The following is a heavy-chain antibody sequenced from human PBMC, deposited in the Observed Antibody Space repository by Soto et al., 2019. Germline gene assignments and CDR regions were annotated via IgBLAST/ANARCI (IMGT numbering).Heavy chain of an antibody. D-gene: IGHD2-2*02. J-gene: IGHJ6*02. CDR2: MNPNSGNT. Sequence: ASVKVSCKASGYTFTSYDINWVRQATGQGLEWMGWMNPNSGNTGYAQKFQGRVTMTRNTSISTAYMELSSLRSEDTAVYYCARGYCSSTSCYTLSHYYYGMDVWGQGTTVTVSS. CDR1: GYTFTSYD. V-gene: IGHV1-8*01. CDR3: ARGYCSSTSCYTLSHYYYGMDV.